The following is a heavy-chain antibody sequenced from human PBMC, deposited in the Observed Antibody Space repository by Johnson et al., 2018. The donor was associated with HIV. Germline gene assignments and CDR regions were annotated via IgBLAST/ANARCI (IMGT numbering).Heavy chain of an antibody. Sequence: VQLVESGGGVVQPGRSLRLSCAASGFTFSIYAMHWVRQAPGKGLEWISYISSSGSTRYYADSVKGRFTISRDNAKNSLYLQMNSLRGEDTAAYYCARDYRFRSFDIWGQGTMVTVSS. CDR3: ARDYRFRSFDI. CDR1: GFTFSIYA. CDR2: ISSSGSTR. D-gene: IGHD3-3*01. V-gene: IGHV3-48*03. J-gene: IGHJ3*02.